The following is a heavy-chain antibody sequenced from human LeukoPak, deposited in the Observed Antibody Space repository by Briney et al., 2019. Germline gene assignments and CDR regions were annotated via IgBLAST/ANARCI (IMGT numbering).Heavy chain of an antibody. D-gene: IGHD6-19*01. CDR1: GYTFIDYY. CDR2: VNPKSGDT. CDR3: ARRIAVPGHDPFDI. J-gene: IGHJ3*02. V-gene: IGHV1-2*02. Sequence: ASVKVSCKASGYTFIDYYVHWVRQAPGQGPEWLGWVNPKSGDTNYAQKFQGRVSMTRDTSIRTTYMEVRRLRSDDTAVYFCARRIAVPGHDPFDIWGQGTLVTVSS.